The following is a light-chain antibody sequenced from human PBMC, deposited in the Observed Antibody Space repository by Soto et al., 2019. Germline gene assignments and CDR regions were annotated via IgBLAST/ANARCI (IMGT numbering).Light chain of an antibody. V-gene: IGLV3-1*01. CDR3: QAWDSSSGV. CDR1: KLGEKY. J-gene: IGLJ3*02. CDR2: QDS. Sequence: SSELTQPPSVSVSPGQTASITCSGDKLGEKYACWYQQKPGQSPVLVIYQDSKRPSGIPERFSGSSSGNTATLTISGTQAMDEGDYYCQAWDSSSGVFGGGTKLTVL.